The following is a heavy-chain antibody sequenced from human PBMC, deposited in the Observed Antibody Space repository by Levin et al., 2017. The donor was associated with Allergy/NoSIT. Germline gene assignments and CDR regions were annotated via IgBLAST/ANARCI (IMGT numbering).Heavy chain of an antibody. V-gene: IGHV3-23*01. CDR2: ISGSGGST. D-gene: IGHD3-3*01. Sequence: GGSLRLSCAASGFTFSSYAMSWVRQAPGKGLEWVSAISGSGGSTYYADSVKGRFTISRDNSKNTLYLQMNSLRAEDTAVYYCANFPPAWYYDFWSGYYTTASYYYYMDVWGKGTTVTVSS. CDR1: GFTFSSYA. CDR3: ANFPPAWYYDFWSGYYTTASYYYYMDV. J-gene: IGHJ6*03.